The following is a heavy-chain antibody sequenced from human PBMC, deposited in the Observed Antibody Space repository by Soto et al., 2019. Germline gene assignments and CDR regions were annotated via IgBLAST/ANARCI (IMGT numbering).Heavy chain of an antibody. D-gene: IGHD2-15*01. J-gene: IGHJ4*02. V-gene: IGHV4-59*01. Sequence: PSETLSLTCSVSGVSNSSYFWSWIRQPPGRGLEWIGYTYHRGSTNYSPSLKSRVAISLDTSENQFSLKVNSVTAADTAVYYCARIGGYHGPLDYWGQGTPVTVSS. CDR2: TYHRGST. CDR1: GVSNSSYF. CDR3: ARIGGYHGPLDY.